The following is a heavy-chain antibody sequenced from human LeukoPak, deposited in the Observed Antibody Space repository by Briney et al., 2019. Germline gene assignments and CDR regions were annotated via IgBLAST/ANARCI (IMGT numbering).Heavy chain of an antibody. CDR2: INHNSGGT. V-gene: IGHV1-2*02. J-gene: IGHJ5*02. CDR1: GYTFTGYF. D-gene: IGHD5-24*01. Sequence: ASVKVSCKASGYTFTGYFMYWVRQAPGQGLEWMGWINHNSGGTNYAQKFQGRVTMTRDTSISTSYMELSRLRSDDTAVYYCARDRRRDGYNLNWFDPWGQGTLVTVSS. CDR3: ARDRRRDGYNLNWFDP.